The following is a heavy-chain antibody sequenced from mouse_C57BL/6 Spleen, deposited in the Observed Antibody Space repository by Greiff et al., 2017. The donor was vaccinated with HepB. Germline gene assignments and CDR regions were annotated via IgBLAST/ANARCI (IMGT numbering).Heavy chain of an antibody. CDR1: GYTFTSYW. CDR3: ARLSLVYFDY. V-gene: IGHV1-69*01. J-gene: IGHJ2*01. Sequence: QVQLQQPGAELVMPGASVKLSCKASGYTFTSYWMHWVKQRPGQGLEWIGEIDPSDSYTNYNQKFKGNSTLTVDKSSSTAYMQLSSLTSEDSAVYYCARLSLVYFDYWGQGTTLTVSS. CDR2: IDPSDSYT.